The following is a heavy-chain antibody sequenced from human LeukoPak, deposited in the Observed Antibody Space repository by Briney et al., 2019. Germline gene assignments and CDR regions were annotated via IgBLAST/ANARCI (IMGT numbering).Heavy chain of an antibody. D-gene: IGHD3-22*01. CDR1: GYTFTGYY. V-gene: IGHV1-2*06. Sequence: ASVKVSCKASGYTFTGYYMHWVRQAPGQGLEWIGRINPNSGGTNYAQKFQGRVTMTRDTSISTAYMELSRLRSDDTAVYYCARGRYYYDSSGYTYGMDVWGQGTTVTVSS. CDR2: INPNSGGT. CDR3: ARGRYYYDSSGYTYGMDV. J-gene: IGHJ6*02.